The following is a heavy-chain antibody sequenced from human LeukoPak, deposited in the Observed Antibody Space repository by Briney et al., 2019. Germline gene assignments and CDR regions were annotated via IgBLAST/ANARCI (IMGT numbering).Heavy chain of an antibody. D-gene: IGHD6-13*01. Sequence: SETLSLTCTVSGGSISSSDWSWIRQPAGKGLEWIGRTYTSGSTNYNPSLKSRVTMSVDMSKNQFSLKLSSMIAADTAVYYCAGVSSSWYQDWYFDLWGRGTLVTVPS. CDR3: AGVSSSWYQDWYFDL. CDR1: GGSISSSD. CDR2: TYTSGST. J-gene: IGHJ2*01. V-gene: IGHV4-4*07.